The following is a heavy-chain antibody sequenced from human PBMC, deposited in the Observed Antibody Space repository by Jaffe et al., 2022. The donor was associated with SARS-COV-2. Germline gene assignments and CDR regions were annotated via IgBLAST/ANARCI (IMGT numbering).Heavy chain of an antibody. CDR2: ISYDGSNK. J-gene: IGHJ4*02. CDR3: AREEAPGGGFDY. Sequence: QVQLVESGGGVVQPGRSLRLSCAASGFTFSSYAMHWVRQAPGKGLEWVAVISYDGSNKYYADSVKGRFTISRDNSKNTLYLQMNSLRAEDTAVYYCAREEAPGGGFDYWGQGTLVTVSS. V-gene: IGHV3-30-3*01. D-gene: IGHD3-10*01. CDR1: GFTFSSYA.